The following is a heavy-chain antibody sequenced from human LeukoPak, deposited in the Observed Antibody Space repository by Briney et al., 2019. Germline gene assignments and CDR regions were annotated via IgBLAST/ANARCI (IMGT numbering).Heavy chain of an antibody. CDR3: ARDCSSTSCYISDAFDI. CDR1: GGTFSSYA. J-gene: IGHJ3*02. D-gene: IGHD2-2*02. V-gene: IGHV1-69*13. Sequence: GASVKVSCKASGGTFSSYAISWVRQAPGQGLEWMGGIIPIFGTANYAQKFQGRVTITADESTSTAYMELSSLRSEDTAVYYCARDCSSTSCYISDAFDIWGQGTMVTVSS. CDR2: IIPIFGTA.